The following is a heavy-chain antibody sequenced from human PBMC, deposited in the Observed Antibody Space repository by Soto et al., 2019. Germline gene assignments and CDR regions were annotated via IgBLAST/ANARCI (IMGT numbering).Heavy chain of an antibody. Sequence: QVQLVQSGAEVKKPGASVKVSCKASGYTFTSYDINWVRQATGQGLVWMGWMNPNSGNTGYAQKFQGRVTMTRNTSISIDYMDLSSVRSEETAGYYCAREKSGYCDYWGQGTLVTVS. CDR1: GYTFTSYD. CDR2: MNPNSGNT. V-gene: IGHV1-8*01. CDR3: AREKSGYCDY. D-gene: IGHD3-3*01. J-gene: IGHJ4*02.